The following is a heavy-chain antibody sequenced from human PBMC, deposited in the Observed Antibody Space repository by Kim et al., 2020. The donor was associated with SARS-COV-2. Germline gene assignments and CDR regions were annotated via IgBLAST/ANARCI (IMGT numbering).Heavy chain of an antibody. CDR1: GGSFSGYY. D-gene: IGHD3-22*01. CDR2: INHSGST. V-gene: IGHV4-34*01. CDR3: ARDRMIVVVMTKDRNYGMDV. Sequence: SETLSLTCAVYGGSFSGYYWSWIRQPPGKGLEWIGEINHSGSTNYNPSLKSRVTISVDTSKNQFSLKLSSVTAADTAVYYCARDRMIVVVMTKDRNYGMDVWGQGTTVTVSS. J-gene: IGHJ6*02.